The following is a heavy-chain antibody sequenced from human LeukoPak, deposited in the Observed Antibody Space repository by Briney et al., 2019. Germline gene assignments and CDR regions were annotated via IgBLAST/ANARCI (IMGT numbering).Heavy chain of an antibody. CDR1: GGSISSYY. J-gene: IGHJ4*02. D-gene: IGHD3-10*01. V-gene: IGHV4-59*01. Sequence: SETLSLTCTVSGGSISSYYWSWIRQPPGKGLEWIGYIYYSGSTNYNPSLKSRVTISVDTSKNQFSLKLSSVTAADTAVYYCARAGPMVRVFDYWGQGTLVTVSS. CDR3: ARAGPMVRVFDY. CDR2: IYYSGST.